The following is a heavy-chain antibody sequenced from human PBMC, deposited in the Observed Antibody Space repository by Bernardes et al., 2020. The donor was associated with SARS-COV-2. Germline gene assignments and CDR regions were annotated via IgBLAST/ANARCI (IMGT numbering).Heavy chain of an antibody. Sequence: SETLSLTCTVSGGSISSYYWSWIRQPPGKGLEWIGYIYYSGSTNYNPSLKSRVTISVDTSKNQFSLKLSSVTAADTAVYYCARVRGAIDYWGQGTLDTVSS. CDR1: GGSISSYY. V-gene: IGHV4-59*01. D-gene: IGHD1-26*01. J-gene: IGHJ4*02. CDR3: ARVRGAIDY. CDR2: IYYSGST.